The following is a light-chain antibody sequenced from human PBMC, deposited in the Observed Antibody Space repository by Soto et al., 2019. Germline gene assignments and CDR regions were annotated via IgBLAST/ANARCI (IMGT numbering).Light chain of an antibody. CDR2: LAS. V-gene: IGKV1-39*01. CDR1: RIIDTY. J-gene: IGKJ5*01. Sequence: DIQMAQSPSSLSASVGDRVTITCRASRIIDTYVDWYQQKPGKAPDLLIYLASTLQVGVPSRFSGSGSGTDFTLTISGLQPEDFATYYCKHSYNTPITFGQGTRLEIK. CDR3: KHSYNTPIT.